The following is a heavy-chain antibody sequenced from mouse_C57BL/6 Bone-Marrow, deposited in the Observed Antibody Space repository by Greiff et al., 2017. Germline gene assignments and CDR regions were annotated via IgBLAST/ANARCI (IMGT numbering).Heavy chain of an antibody. V-gene: IGHV1-4*01. CDR3: ARSKDYDRRYFDY. Sequence: QVQLQQSGAELARPGASVKMSCTASGYTFTSYTMHWVKQRPGQGLEWIGYINPSSGYTKYNQKFKDKATLTADKSSSTAYMQLSSLTSEDSSVYYGARSKDYDRRYFDYWGQGTTLTVSS. CDR1: GYTFTSYT. D-gene: IGHD2-4*01. CDR2: INPSSGYT. J-gene: IGHJ2*01.